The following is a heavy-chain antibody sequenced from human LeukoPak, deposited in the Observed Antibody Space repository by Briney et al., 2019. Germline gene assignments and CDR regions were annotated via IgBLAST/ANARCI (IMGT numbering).Heavy chain of an antibody. V-gene: IGHV3-48*01. CDR3: AREYSTVAGFDY. CDR2: ISSSSRTI. D-gene: IGHD6-13*01. Sequence: PGGSLRLSCAGSGFTFSSYSMNWVRQAPGKGLEWVSYISSSSRTIYYADSVKGRFTISRDNAKNSLYLQMNSLRAEDTAVYYCAREYSTVAGFDYWGQGTLVTVSS. CDR1: GFTFSSYS. J-gene: IGHJ4*02.